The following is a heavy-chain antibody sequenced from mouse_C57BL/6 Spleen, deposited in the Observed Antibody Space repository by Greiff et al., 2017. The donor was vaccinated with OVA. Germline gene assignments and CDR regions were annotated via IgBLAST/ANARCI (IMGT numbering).Heavy chain of an antibody. V-gene: IGHV5-12*01. CDR3: ARHDDTGGYAMDY. J-gene: IGHJ4*01. Sequence: EVNLVESGGGLVQPGGSLKLSCAASGFTFSDYYMYWVRQTPEKRLEWVAYISNGGGSTYYPDTVKGRFTISRDNAKNTLYLQMSRLKSEDTAMYYCARHDDTGGYAMDYWGQGTSVTVSS. CDR2: ISNGGGST. CDR1: GFTFSDYY. D-gene: IGHD1-1*01.